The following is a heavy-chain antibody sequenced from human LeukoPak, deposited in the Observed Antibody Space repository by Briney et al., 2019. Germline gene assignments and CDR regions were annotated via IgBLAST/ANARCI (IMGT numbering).Heavy chain of an antibody. D-gene: IGHD6-13*01. V-gene: IGHV3-48*01. J-gene: IGHJ3*02. Sequence: PGGSLRLSCAASGFTFSSYGMNWVRQAPGKGLEWVSYIDGSSRSIYYADSVKGRFTVSRDNAKNSLFLQMNSLRAEDTAVYYCARGGVSYAFDIWGQGTMVTVSS. CDR2: IDGSSRSI. CDR1: GFTFSSYG. CDR3: ARGGVSYAFDI.